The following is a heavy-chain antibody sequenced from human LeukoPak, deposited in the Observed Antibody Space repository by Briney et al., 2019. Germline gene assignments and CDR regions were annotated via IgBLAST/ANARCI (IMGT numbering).Heavy chain of an antibody. CDR3: ARALGAFDI. Sequence: PSETLSLTCGVYGGSLSFSYWSWIRQSPGKGLEWIAEISQNGDSNYNPSLKSRVTISLDTSKNQLSLKLNSVTAADTAVYYCARALGAFDIWGQGTMVTVSS. J-gene: IGHJ3*02. V-gene: IGHV4-34*01. CDR1: GGSLSFSY. CDR2: ISQNGDS.